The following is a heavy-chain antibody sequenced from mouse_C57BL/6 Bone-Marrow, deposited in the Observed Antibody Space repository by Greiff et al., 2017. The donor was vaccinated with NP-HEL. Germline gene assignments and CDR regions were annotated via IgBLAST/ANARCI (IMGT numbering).Heavy chain of an antibody. Sequence: EVKLMESGEGLVKPGGSLKLSCAASGFTFSSYAMSWVRQTPEKRLEWVAYISSGGDYIYYADTVKGRFTISSDNARNTLYLQMSSLKSEDTAMYYCTRDNPRGKGSDWYFDVWGTGTTVTVSS. CDR2: ISSGGDYI. D-gene: IGHD1-1*01. CDR3: TRDNPRGKGSDWYFDV. V-gene: IGHV5-9-1*02. CDR1: GFTFSSYA. J-gene: IGHJ1*03.